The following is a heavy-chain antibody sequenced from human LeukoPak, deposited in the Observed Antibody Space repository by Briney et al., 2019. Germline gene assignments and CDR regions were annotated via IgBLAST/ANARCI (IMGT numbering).Heavy chain of an antibody. Sequence: PGGSLRLSCAASGFTFTGYWMSWVRQAPGKGLEWVANMKEGGSEKYSVDSEKGRFTSSRDNANKSLFLQMNSLRADDTVVYYCARVRRCYGSGSSIDYWGQGTLVTVSS. J-gene: IGHJ4*02. CDR1: GFTFTGYW. CDR2: MKEGGSEK. CDR3: ARVRRCYGSGSSIDY. D-gene: IGHD3-10*01. V-gene: IGHV3-7*05.